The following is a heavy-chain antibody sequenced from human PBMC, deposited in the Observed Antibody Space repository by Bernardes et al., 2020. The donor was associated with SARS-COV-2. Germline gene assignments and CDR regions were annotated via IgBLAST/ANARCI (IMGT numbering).Heavy chain of an antibody. CDR3: ARARITPYAFDI. V-gene: IGHV1-2*02. CDR1: GYTFTGYY. J-gene: IGHJ3*02. D-gene: IGHD3-10*01. CDR2: INPNSGGT. Sequence: ASVKVSCKASGYTFTGYYLHWVRQAPGQGLEWLGWINPNSGGTNLAQKFQGRVTMTRDTSITTAYMELSRLRSDDTAVYYCARARITPYAFDIWGQGTMVTVSS.